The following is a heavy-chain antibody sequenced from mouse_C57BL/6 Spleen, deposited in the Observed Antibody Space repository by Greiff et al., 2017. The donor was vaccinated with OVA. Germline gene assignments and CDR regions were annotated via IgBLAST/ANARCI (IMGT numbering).Heavy chain of an antibody. CDR3: ARETSHYGGYVDY. J-gene: IGHJ2*01. CDR1: GYTFTDYY. Sequence: VQLQQSGAELVRPGASVKLSCKASGYTFTDYYINWVKQRPGQGLEWIARIYPGSGNTYYNEKFKGKATLTAEKSSSTAYMQLSSLTSEDSAVYFCARETSHYGGYVDYWGQGTTLTVSS. CDR2: IYPGSGNT. D-gene: IGHD1-1*01. V-gene: IGHV1-76*01.